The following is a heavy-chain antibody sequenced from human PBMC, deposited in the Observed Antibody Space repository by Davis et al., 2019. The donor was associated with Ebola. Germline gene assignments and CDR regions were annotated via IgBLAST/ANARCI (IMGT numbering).Heavy chain of an antibody. D-gene: IGHD5-18*01. Sequence: MPSETLSLTCSVSGASISSSGYSWSWIRQPPGKGMEWIGYIYYSGSTYYNPSLKSRVAISADTSKNQFSLKLNSVTAADTAVYYCARSLSPYNYGFSFDYWGQGALVTVSS. CDR3: ARSLSPYNYGFSFDY. CDR1: GASISSSGYS. J-gene: IGHJ4*02. CDR2: IYYSGST. V-gene: IGHV4-30-4*07.